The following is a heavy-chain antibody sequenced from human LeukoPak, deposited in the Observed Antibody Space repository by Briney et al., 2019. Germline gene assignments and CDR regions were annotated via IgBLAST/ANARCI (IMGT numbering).Heavy chain of an antibody. V-gene: IGHV1-2*04. D-gene: IGHD3-10*01. CDR3: ARGPLWNYYYGMDV. CDR2: INPNSGGT. CDR1: GYTFTGYY. J-gene: IGHJ6*02. Sequence: RASVKVSCKASGYTFTGYYMHWVRQAPGQGLEWMGWINPNSGGTNYAQKFQGWVTMTRDTSISTAYMELSRLRSDDTAVYYCARGPLWNYYYGMDVWGQGTTVTVSS.